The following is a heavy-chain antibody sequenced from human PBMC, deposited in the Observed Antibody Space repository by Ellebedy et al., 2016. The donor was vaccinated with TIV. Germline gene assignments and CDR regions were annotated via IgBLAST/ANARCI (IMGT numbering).Heavy chain of an antibody. D-gene: IGHD4-11*01. CDR2: IYYSGST. J-gene: IGHJ2*01. Sequence: SETLSLTXTVSGGTISSYYWSWIRQPPGKGLEWIGYIYYSGSTNYNPSLKSRVTISVDTSKNQFSLKLSSVTAADTAVYYCAVRYDYSTWYFDLWGRGTLVTVSS. CDR3: AVRYDYSTWYFDL. CDR1: GGTISSYY. V-gene: IGHV4-59*08.